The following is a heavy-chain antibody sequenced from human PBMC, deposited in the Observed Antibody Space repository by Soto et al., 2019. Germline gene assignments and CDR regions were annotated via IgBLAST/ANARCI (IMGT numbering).Heavy chain of an antibody. Sequence: ASVKVSCKASGYTFTSYGISWVRQAPGQGLEWMGWISAYNGNTNYAQKLQGRVTMTTDTSTSTAYMELRSLRPDDAAVYYCARHRNYDLGANDAFDIWGQGTMVTVSS. D-gene: IGHD3-3*01. CDR2: ISAYNGNT. CDR1: GYTFTSYG. J-gene: IGHJ3*02. V-gene: IGHV1-18*01. CDR3: ARHRNYDLGANDAFDI.